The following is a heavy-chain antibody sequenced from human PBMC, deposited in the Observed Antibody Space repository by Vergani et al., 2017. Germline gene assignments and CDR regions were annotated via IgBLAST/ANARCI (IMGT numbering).Heavy chain of an antibody. V-gene: IGHV3-21*06. D-gene: IGHD1-7*01. CDR3: ARERPPTELPTALDY. CDR2: ISGRSNYI. CDR1: GFSFSTYS. J-gene: IGHJ4*02. Sequence: EVQLQESGGGLVKPGGSLRVSCAASGFSFSTYSINWVRQAPGKGLEWVSSISGRSNYIYYADSLKGRFTISRDNSKNSVYLQMNSLRAEDTAVYYCARERPPTELPTALDYWGQGTLVTVSS.